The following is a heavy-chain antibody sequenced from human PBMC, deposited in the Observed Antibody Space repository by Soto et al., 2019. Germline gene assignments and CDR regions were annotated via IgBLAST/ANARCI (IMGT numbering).Heavy chain of an antibody. CDR2: ISGSGAGT. V-gene: IGHV3-23*01. J-gene: IGHJ4*02. Sequence: GGSLRLSCAASGFTLSSYAMSWVRQAPVKGLEWVSAISGSGAGTYYADSVKVRFTISRDNSKSTLYLQMNSLRAEDTAVYYCAKYTSGWDFDYWGQGTLVTVSS. D-gene: IGHD6-19*01. CDR3: AKYTSGWDFDY. CDR1: GFTLSSYA.